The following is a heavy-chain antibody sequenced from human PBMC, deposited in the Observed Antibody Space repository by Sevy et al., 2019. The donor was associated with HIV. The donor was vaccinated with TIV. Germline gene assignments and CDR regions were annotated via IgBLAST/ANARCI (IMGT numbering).Heavy chain of an antibody. V-gene: IGHV3-23*01. Sequence: GSLRLSCAASGFTFSTYTMSWVRQAPGKGLEWVSAINSGGDTFYADSVKGRFTISRDNSKNTLYLQMNSLRAEDTAVYYCAKGGRLVDYWGQGILVTVSS. D-gene: IGHD3-22*01. CDR3: AKGGRLVDY. CDR2: INSGGDT. J-gene: IGHJ4*02. CDR1: GFTFSTYT.